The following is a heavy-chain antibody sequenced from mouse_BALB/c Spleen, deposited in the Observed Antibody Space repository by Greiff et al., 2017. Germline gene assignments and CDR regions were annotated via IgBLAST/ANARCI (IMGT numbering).Heavy chain of an antibody. D-gene: IGHD2-4*01. CDR3: VRYDYAAYYYAMDY. J-gene: IGHJ4*01. Sequence: EVMLVESGGGLVQPKGSLKLSCAASGFTFNTYAMNWVRQAPGKGLEWVARIRSKSNNYATYYADSVKDRFTISRDDSQSMLYLQMNNLKTEDTAMYYCVRYDYAAYYYAMDYWGQGTSVTVSS. CDR2: IRSKSNNYAT. V-gene: IGHV10-1*02. CDR1: GFTFNTYA.